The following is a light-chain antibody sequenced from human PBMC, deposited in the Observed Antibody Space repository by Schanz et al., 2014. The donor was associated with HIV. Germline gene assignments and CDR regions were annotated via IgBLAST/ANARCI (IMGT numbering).Light chain of an antibody. CDR1: SSDIGGYKY. V-gene: IGLV2-14*03. Sequence: QSALTQPASVSGSPGQSITISCTGTSSDIGGYKYVSWYQHHPGKAPKLLIFDVDNRPSGVSHRFSAYKSGNTASLTISGLQADDEADYYCGSYTTSSTLVFGGGTKLTVL. J-gene: IGLJ2*01. CDR2: DVD. CDR3: GSYTTSSTLV.